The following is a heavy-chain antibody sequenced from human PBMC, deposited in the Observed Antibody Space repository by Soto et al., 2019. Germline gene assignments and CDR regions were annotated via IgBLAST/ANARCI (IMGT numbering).Heavy chain of an antibody. CDR2: IYYSGST. CDR3: ARDSGAWFGELSSPMGMDV. D-gene: IGHD3-10*01. J-gene: IGHJ6*02. Sequence: PSETLSLTCTVSGGSISSYYWSWIRQPPGKGLEWIGYIYYSGSTNHNPSLKSRVTISVDTSKNQFSLKLSSVTAADTAVYYCARDSGAWFGELSSPMGMDVWGQGTTVTVSS. V-gene: IGHV4-59*01. CDR1: GGSISSYY.